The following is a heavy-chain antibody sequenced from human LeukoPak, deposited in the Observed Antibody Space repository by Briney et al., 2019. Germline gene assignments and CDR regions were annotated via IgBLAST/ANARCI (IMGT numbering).Heavy chain of an antibody. D-gene: IGHD2-15*01. CDR1: GFTFSSYA. V-gene: IGHV3-30*11. CDR2: ISYDGSNK. J-gene: IGHJ4*02. CDR3: ASENDCSGGSCYSRFDY. Sequence: QSGGSLRLSCTASGFTFSSYAMHWVRQAPGKGLEWVAVISYDGSNKYYADSVKGRFTISRDNSKNTLYLQMNSLRAEDTAVYYCASENDCSGGSCYSRFDYWGQGTLVTVSS.